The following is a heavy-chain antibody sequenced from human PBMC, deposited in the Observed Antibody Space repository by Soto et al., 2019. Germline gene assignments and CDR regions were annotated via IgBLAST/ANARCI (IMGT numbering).Heavy chain of an antibody. CDR2: FYYSGST. D-gene: IGHD6-13*01. CDR1: GGSISSYY. J-gene: IGHJ4*02. V-gene: IGHV4-59*05. Sequence: PSETLSLTCTFSGGSISSYYWSWIRQPPGKGLEWIGSFYYSGSTYSNPSLKSRVTISVDTSKNQFSLKLSSVTAADTAVYYCARHTVIAAAAPGRYWGQGTLVTVSS. CDR3: ARHTVIAAAAPGRY.